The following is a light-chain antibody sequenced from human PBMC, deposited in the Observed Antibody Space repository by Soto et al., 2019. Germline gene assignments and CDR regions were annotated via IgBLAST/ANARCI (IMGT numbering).Light chain of an antibody. Sequence: EIMMTQSPVTLSVSPGERATLSCRASQSVSNNIAWYQQKPGQAPRLLIYYASTRATGIPARFSGSGSGTEFTLTISSLHSEDFALYYCLQYNDWPPITFGQGTRLEIK. CDR3: LQYNDWPPIT. CDR2: YAS. J-gene: IGKJ5*01. V-gene: IGKV3-15*01. CDR1: QSVSNN.